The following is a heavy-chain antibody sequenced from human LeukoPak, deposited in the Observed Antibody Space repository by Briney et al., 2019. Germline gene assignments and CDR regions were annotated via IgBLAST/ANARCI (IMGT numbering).Heavy chain of an antibody. CDR1: GFTFTSYS. Sequence: GGSLRLSCAASGFTFTSYSMNWVRQAPGKGLEWVSTISGGGGSTYYADSVKGRFTISRDNSMNTLYLQVNSLRAEDTAVYYCAKGGKWDVTPFDYWGQGTLVTVSS. V-gene: IGHV3-23*01. CDR2: ISGGGGST. CDR3: AKGGKWDVTPFDY. J-gene: IGHJ4*02. D-gene: IGHD1-26*01.